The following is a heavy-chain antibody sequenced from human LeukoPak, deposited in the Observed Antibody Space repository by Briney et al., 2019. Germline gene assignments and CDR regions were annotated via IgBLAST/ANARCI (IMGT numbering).Heavy chain of an antibody. V-gene: IGHV4-39*01. D-gene: IGHD6-19*01. CDR1: GVSVSSSSYY. CDR2: IYYSGST. J-gene: IGHJ4*02. Sequence: SETLSLTCTVSGVSVSSSSYYWGWIRQPPGKGLEWIGSIYYSGSTYYNPSLKSRVTISVDTSKNQFSLKLSSVTAADTAVYYCARRPIAVAGTNDKPFDYWGQGTLVTVSS. CDR3: ARRPIAVAGTNDKPFDY.